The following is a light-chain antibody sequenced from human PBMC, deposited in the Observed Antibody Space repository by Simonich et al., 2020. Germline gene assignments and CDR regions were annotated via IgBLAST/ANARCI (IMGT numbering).Light chain of an antibody. CDR3: QVWDSSSDHVV. Sequence: SYVLTPPPSVSVAPGKTARSTCGGNNSGSKSVHWYKQKHGQAPVLVVYDDSDRPSWIPERFSDSNSGNTATLTISRVEAGDEADYYCQVWDSSSDHVVFGGGTKLTVL. V-gene: IGLV3-21*03. CDR2: DDS. J-gene: IGLJ2*01. CDR1: NSGSKS.